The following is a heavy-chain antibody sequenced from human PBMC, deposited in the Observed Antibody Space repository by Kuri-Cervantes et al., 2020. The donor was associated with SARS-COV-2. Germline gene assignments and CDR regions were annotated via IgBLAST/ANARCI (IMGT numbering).Heavy chain of an antibody. V-gene: IGHV4-38-2*01. J-gene: IGHJ5*02. D-gene: IGHD2-2*02. CDR3: ARGVVVPAAIRGGRWFDP. CDR1: GYSISSGYY. CDR2: IYYSGST. Sequence: GSLRLSCAVSGYSISSGYYWGWIRQPPGKGLEWIGSIYYSGSTYYNPSLKSRVTISVDTSKNQFSLKLSSVPAADTAVYYCARGVVVPAAIRGGRWFDPWGQGTLVTVSS.